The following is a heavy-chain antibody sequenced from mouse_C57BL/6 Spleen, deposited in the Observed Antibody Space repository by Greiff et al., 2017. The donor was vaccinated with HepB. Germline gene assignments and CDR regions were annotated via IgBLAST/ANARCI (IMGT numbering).Heavy chain of an antibody. V-gene: IGHV1-64*01. CDR1: GYTFTSYW. Sequence: QVQLQQPGAELVKPGASVKLSCKASGYTFTSYWMHWVKQRPGQGLEWIGMIHPNSGSTNYNEKFKSKAILTADKSSSTAYMQLRSLTSEDSAVYYCTRRGYVQFAYWGQGTLVTVSA. CDR3: TRRGYVQFAY. J-gene: IGHJ3*01. CDR2: IHPNSGST. D-gene: IGHD3-1*01.